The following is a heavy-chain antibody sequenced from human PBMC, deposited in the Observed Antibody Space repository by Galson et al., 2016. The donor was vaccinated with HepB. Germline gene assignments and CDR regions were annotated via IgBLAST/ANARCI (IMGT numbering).Heavy chain of an antibody. J-gene: IGHJ4*02. CDR1: GFVFSNFG. V-gene: IGHV3-23*01. CDR3: AKERLVRRIFDH. CDR2: ISTRRTT. Sequence: SLRLSCAASGFVFSNFGLSWVRQAPGKGLEWVASISTRRTTYYSDSVQGRFTISRDNSNNTLYLQMNGLRAADTAVYYCAKERLVRRIFDHWGQGTLLTVSS. D-gene: IGHD1-1*01.